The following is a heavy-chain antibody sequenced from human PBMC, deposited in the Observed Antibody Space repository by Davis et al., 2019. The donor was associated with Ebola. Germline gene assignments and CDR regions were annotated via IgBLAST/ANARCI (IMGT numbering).Heavy chain of an antibody. Sequence: GESLKISCAASGFTFSSYGMHWVRQAPGKGLEWVAVISYDGSNKYYADSVKGRFTISRDNSKNTLYLQMNSLRVEDTAVYYCVRDKWGSGDFDSWGRGTLVTVSS. J-gene: IGHJ4*02. CDR3: VRDKWGSGDFDS. CDR2: ISYDGSNK. CDR1: GFTFSSYG. V-gene: IGHV3-30*03. D-gene: IGHD7-27*01.